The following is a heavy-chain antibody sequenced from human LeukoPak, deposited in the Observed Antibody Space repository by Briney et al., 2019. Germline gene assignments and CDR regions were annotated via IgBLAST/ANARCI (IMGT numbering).Heavy chain of an antibody. D-gene: IGHD2-15*01. Sequence: PGGSLRLSCAASGFSFSTYAMSWVRQAPGKGLEWVSTISGTSGGVAHTWYADSVKGRFTISRNDSKNTLHLQLSSLRAEDTAMYYCAKDPSSGYCSTGICFESPFDSWGQGTLVTVSS. CDR1: GFSFSTYA. V-gene: IGHV3-23*01. CDR3: AKDPSSGYCSTGICFESPFDS. CDR2: ISGTSGGVAHT. J-gene: IGHJ4*02.